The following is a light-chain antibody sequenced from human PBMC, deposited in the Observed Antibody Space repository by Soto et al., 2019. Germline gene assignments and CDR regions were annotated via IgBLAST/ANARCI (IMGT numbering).Light chain of an antibody. CDR2: GSD. CDR3: AAWNGSLSRRV. V-gene: IGLV1-47*01. J-gene: IGLJ1*01. Sequence: QSVLTQPPSASGAPGQRVTISCSGSNSNIGSNDVFWYQQLPGTAPKLLIYGSDGRPSGVPDRFSGSKSGTSASLAISGLRSEYEADDYCAAWNGSLSRRVFVTGTKVPVL. CDR1: NSNIGSND.